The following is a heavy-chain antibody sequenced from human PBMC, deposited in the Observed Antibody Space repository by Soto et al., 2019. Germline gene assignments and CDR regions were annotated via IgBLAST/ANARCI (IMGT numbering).Heavy chain of an antibody. CDR3: ARDQYSSILSPNYYGMDV. D-gene: IGHD6-13*01. CDR2: ISYDGSNK. Sequence: PGGSLRLSCAASGFTFSSYAMHWVRQAPGKGLEWVAVISYDGSNKYYADSVKGRFTISRDNSKNTLYLQMNSLRAEDTAVYYCARDQYSSILSPNYYGMDVWGQGTTVTVSS. J-gene: IGHJ6*02. CDR1: GFTFSSYA. V-gene: IGHV3-30-3*01.